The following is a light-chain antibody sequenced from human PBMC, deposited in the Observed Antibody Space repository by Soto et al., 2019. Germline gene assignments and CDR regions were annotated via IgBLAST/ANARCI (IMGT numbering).Light chain of an antibody. CDR2: GAS. CDR1: QSVSSGS. Sequence: EIVLTQSPGSLSLSPGERATLSCRASQSVSSGSLAWYQQKPGQAPRLLIYGASSRATGVPDRFSGSGSGTDFNLTISRLEPEDFAVYYCQLYSGSPMYTFGQGTRLDIK. CDR3: QLYSGSPMYT. V-gene: IGKV3-20*01. J-gene: IGKJ2*01.